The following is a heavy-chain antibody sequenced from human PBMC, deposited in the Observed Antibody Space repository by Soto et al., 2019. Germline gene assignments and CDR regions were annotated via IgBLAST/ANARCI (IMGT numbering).Heavy chain of an antibody. CDR3: ARALGYCSTTSCYSVEPSNWFDP. V-gene: IGHV5-51*01. Sequence: PGESLKISCKGSGYSFTSYWIGWVRQIPGKGLEYMGIIYPGDSDARYSPSFQGQVTISADKSISTAYLQWSSLKASDTAIYYCARALGYCSTTSCYSVEPSNWFDPWGQGTLVTVSS. CDR1: GYSFTSYW. D-gene: IGHD2-2*01. CDR2: IYPGDSDA. J-gene: IGHJ5*02.